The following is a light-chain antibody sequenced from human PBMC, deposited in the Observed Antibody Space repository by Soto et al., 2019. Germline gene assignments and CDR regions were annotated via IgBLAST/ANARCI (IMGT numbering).Light chain of an antibody. J-gene: IGLJ2*01. CDR1: SSDVGAYNY. CDR2: DVS. Sequence: QSALTQPASVSGSPGQSITISCTGTSSDVGAYNYVSWYQQHPVKAPKLMIYDVSSRPSGISNRFSGSKSGNTASLTISGVQAEDEADYYCSSYASSSTVIFGGGTKLIVL. CDR3: SSYASSSTVI. V-gene: IGLV2-14*01.